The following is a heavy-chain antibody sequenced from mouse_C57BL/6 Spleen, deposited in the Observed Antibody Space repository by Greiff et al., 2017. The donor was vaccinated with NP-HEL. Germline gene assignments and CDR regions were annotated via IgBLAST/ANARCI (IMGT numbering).Heavy chain of an antibody. J-gene: IGHJ1*03. V-gene: IGHV14-2*01. Sequence: EVQLQQSGAELVKPGASVKLSCTASGFNIKDYYMHWVKQRTEQGLERIGRIDPDDGENKYAPNFQGKVTITAGTTSNTAYLQLSSLTSEDTAVYYCARFLYDYDVWYFDVWGTGTTVTVSS. D-gene: IGHD2-4*01. CDR2: IDPDDGEN. CDR3: ARFLYDYDVWYFDV. CDR1: GFNIKDYY.